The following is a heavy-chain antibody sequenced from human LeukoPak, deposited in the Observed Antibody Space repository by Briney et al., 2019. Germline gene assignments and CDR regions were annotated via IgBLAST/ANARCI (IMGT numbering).Heavy chain of an antibody. V-gene: IGHV3-21*01. CDR2: ISSSSSYI. D-gene: IGHD1-26*01. CDR1: GFTFSSYS. Sequence: GGSLRLSCAASGFTFSSYSMNWVRQAPGKGLEWVSSISSSSSYIYYADSVKGRFTISRDNAKNSLYLQMNSLRAEDTAVYYCAPSGRSGSYMYYFDYGGKGTLVTVSS. CDR3: APSGRSGSYMYYFDY. J-gene: IGHJ4*02.